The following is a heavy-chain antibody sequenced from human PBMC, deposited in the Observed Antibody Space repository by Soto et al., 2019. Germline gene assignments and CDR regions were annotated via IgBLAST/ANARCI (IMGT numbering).Heavy chain of an antibody. D-gene: IGHD3-22*01. CDR2: INHSGST. Sequence: SETLSLTCAVYGGSFSGYYWRWIRQPPGKGLEWIGEINHSGSTNYNPSLKSRVTISVDTSKNQFSLKLSSVTAADTAVYYCAGRWDYYDSSGPIDYWGQGTLVTVSS. J-gene: IGHJ4*02. V-gene: IGHV4-34*01. CDR1: GGSFSGYY. CDR3: AGRWDYYDSSGPIDY.